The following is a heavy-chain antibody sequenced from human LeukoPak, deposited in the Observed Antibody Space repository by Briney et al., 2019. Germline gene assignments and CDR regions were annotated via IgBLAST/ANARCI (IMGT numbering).Heavy chain of an antibody. CDR1: GYSFASYG. J-gene: IGHJ3*02. CDR3: ARDYYNDYEDTFDI. D-gene: IGHD4-11*01. Sequence: ASVKVSCKASGYSFASYGISWVRQAPGQGLKWMGWVSGYDGRTNYAQNLKGRVTMTAETSTSTVCMELRSLRSDDTAIYYCARDYYNDYEDTFDIWGQGTMVTVSS. V-gene: IGHV1-18*01. CDR2: VSGYDGRT.